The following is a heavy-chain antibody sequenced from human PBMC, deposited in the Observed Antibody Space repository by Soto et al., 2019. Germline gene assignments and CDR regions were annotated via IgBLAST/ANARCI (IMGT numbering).Heavy chain of an antibody. D-gene: IGHD6-13*01. V-gene: IGHV6-1*01. J-gene: IGHJ4*02. CDR1: GDSVSSDSAA. CDR2: TYYRSKLYN. CDR3: ARGTNWQQPGLFDY. Sequence: SQTLSLTCAISGDSVSSDSAAWNWIRQSPSRGLEWLGRTYYRSKLYNDYAVSVKSRITINPDTSKNQFSLQLNSVTPEDTAVYYCARGTNWQQPGLFDYWGQGTLVTVSS.